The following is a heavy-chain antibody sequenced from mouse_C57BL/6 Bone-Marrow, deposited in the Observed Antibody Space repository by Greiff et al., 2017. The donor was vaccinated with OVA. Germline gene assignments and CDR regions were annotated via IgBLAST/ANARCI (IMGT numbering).Heavy chain of an antibody. CDR3: ARNWGGYYDYDRAGFAY. CDR1: GFSLTSYG. CDR2: IWSGGST. V-gene: IGHV2-2*01. J-gene: IGHJ3*01. D-gene: IGHD2-4*01. Sequence: QVQLQQSGPGLVQPSQSLSITCTVSGFSLTSYGVHWVRQSPGKGLEWLGVIWSGGSTAYNAAFISRLSLSKDTSKSKVFFKMNSLQADDTAIYYCARNWGGYYDYDRAGFAYWGQGTLVTVSA.